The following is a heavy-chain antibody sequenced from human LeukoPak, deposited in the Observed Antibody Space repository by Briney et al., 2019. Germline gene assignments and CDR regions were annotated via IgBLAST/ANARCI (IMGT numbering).Heavy chain of an antibody. CDR3: ARGFVSGYNVLTGYFRAFDN. CDR2: ISPTGKTK. Sequence: PGGPLRLSCAASGFNFSSFEMHWVRQAPGRGLEWVSYISPTGKTKTYADSVRGRFTVSRDNAKNLVLLQMSSQRVGDTAIYYCARGFVSGYNVLTGYFRAFDNWGQGALVTVSS. D-gene: IGHD3-9*01. CDR1: GFNFSSFE. V-gene: IGHV3-48*03. J-gene: IGHJ4*02.